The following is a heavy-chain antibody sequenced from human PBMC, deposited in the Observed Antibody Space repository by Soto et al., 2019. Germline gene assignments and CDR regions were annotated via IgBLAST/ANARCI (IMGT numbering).Heavy chain of an antibody. CDR1: GYSLTELS. Sequence: ASVKVSCKVSGYSLTELSIHWVRQAPGEGLEWMGGYDLEKGETIYAQKFQGRVTMTEDSPADTPYMQLRSLRSEDTAVYYCAKDRGRTPTYYYDSSGYQDDYWGQGTLVTVSS. CDR3: AKDRGRTPTYYYDSSGYQDDY. D-gene: IGHD3-22*01. V-gene: IGHV1-24*01. J-gene: IGHJ4*02. CDR2: YDLEKGET.